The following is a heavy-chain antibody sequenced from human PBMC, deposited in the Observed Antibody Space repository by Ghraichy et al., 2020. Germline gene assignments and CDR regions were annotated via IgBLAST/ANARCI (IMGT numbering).Heavy chain of an antibody. CDR3: ARMKWYCSSTSCYSAYYYYGMDV. J-gene: IGHJ6*02. CDR1: GGSFSGYY. Sequence: SETLSLTCAVYGGSFSGYYWSWIRQPPGKGLEWIGEINHSGSTNYNPSLKSRVTISVDTSKNQFSLKLSSVTAADTAVYYCARMKWYCSSTSCYSAYYYYGMDVWGQGTPVTVSS. D-gene: IGHD2-2*01. CDR2: INHSGST. V-gene: IGHV4-34*01.